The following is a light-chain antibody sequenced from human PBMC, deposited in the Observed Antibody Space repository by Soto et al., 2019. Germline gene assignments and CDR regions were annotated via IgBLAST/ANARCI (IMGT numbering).Light chain of an antibody. CDR2: AAS. Sequence: DIQMTQSPSSLSASVGDRVTITCRASQSISNYLNWYQQKPGKAPKLLIYAASSLQSGVPSRFSGSRSRTDFTLTISSLQPEDFATYYCHQSYNTPLTFGGGTKVEIK. CDR3: HQSYNTPLT. J-gene: IGKJ4*01. CDR1: QSISNY. V-gene: IGKV1-39*01.